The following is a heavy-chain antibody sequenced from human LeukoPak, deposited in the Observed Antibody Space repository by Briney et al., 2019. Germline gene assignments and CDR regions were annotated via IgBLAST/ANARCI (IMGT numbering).Heavy chain of an antibody. J-gene: IGHJ4*02. V-gene: IGHV4-34*01. CDR3: ASLYCSSTSCFTFLDY. Sequence: SETLSLTCAVYGGSFSGYYWSWIRQPPGKGLEWIGEINHSGSTNYNSSLKSRVTISVDTSKNQFSLKLSSVTAADTAVYYCASLYCSSTSCFTFLDYWGQGTLVTVSS. CDR1: GGSFSGYY. D-gene: IGHD2-2*01. CDR2: INHSGST.